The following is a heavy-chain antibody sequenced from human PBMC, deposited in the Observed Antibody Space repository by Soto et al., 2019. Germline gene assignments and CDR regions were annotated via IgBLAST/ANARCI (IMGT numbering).Heavy chain of an antibody. CDR3: AKVIAAAGTQFGY. CDR2: ISWNSGSI. D-gene: IGHD6-13*01. CDR1: GFTFDDYA. Sequence: SLRLSCAASGFTFDDYAMHWVPQAPGKGLEWVSGISWNSGSIGYADSVKGRFTISRDNAKNSLYLQMNSPRAGDTALYYCAKVIAAAGTQFGYWGQGTLVTVSS. V-gene: IGHV3-9*01. J-gene: IGHJ4*02.